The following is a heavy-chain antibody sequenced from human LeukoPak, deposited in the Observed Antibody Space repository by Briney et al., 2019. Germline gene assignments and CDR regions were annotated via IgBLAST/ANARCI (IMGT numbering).Heavy chain of an antibody. V-gene: IGHV4-34*01. J-gene: IGHJ4*02. Sequence: SETLSLTCAVYGGSFSGYYWSWIRQPPGKGLEWIGEINHSGSTNYNPSLKSRVTISVDTSKNQFSLKLSSVTAADTAVYYCARGDGYSSSPPVYFDYWGQGTLVTVSS. CDR3: ARGDGYSSSPPVYFDY. D-gene: IGHD6-6*01. CDR2: INHSGST. CDR1: GGSFSGYY.